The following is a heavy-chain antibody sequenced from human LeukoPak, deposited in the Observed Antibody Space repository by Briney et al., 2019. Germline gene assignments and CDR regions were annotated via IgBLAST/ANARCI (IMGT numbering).Heavy chain of an antibody. Sequence: GGSLRLSCAPSGFTLSIYSMNWVRRAPGEGLEWISYISSSSSTIYYADTVKGRFTIYRDTAKNSLYLQMNSLRAEDTAVYYCASGEPFGQWLVRPIGFEYWGQGALVTVSS. J-gene: IGHJ4*02. CDR2: ISSSSSTI. CDR3: ASGEPFGQWLVRPIGFEY. CDR1: GFTLSIYS. V-gene: IGHV3-48*01. D-gene: IGHD6-19*01.